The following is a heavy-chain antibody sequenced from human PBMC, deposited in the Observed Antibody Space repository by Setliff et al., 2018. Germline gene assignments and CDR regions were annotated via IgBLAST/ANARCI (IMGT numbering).Heavy chain of an antibody. CDR2: INNYNFNT. Sequence: ASVKVSCKASGYTFTNYGITWVRQAPGQGLEWIEWINNYNFNTNYPQKFLGRVTVTTDTSTGTAYMELGSLTSDDTAIYYCARINFYVSSGYYYAPDYWGPGTLVTAPQ. CDR3: ARINFYVSSGYYYAPDY. J-gene: IGHJ4*02. D-gene: IGHD3-22*01. V-gene: IGHV1-18*01. CDR1: GYTFTNYG.